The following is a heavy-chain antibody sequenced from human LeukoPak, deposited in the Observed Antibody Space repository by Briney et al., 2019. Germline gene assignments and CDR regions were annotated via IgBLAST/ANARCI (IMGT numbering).Heavy chain of an antibody. D-gene: IGHD6-19*01. CDR3: ARDEYSSGWSSLFSYGPADAFDI. CDR2: ISAYNGNT. Sequence: GASVKVSCKASGYTFTSYGISWVRQAPGQGLEWMGWISAYNGNTNYAQKLQGRVTMTTDTSTSTAYMELRSLRSDDTAVYYCARDEYSSGWSSLFSYGPADAFDIWGQGTMVTVSS. J-gene: IGHJ3*02. V-gene: IGHV1-18*01. CDR1: GYTFTSYG.